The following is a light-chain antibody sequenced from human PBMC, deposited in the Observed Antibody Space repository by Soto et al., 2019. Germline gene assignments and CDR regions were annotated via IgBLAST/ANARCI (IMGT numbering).Light chain of an antibody. CDR1: QSVYSS. CDR2: GAS. V-gene: IGKV3-15*01. Sequence: EILLTQSPDTLSLSPGEGATLPCRASQSVYSSLAWYQQKPGQAPRLLIYGASTRATGIPARFSGSGSGTEFTLTISRLQSEDFAVYYCQQYNNWPPWTFGQGTKVDIK. J-gene: IGKJ1*01. CDR3: QQYNNWPPWT.